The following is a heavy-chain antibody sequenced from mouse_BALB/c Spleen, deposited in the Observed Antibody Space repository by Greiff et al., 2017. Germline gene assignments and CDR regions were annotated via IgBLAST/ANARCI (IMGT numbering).Heavy chain of an antibody. J-gene: IGHJ4*01. CDR1: GYTFTSYW. CDR3: ARSDSSGPYAMDY. V-gene: IGHV1-69*02. CDR2: IDPSDSYT. D-gene: IGHD3-2*01. Sequence: QVQLQQPGAELVKPGASVKLSCKASGYTFTSYWMHWVKQRPGQGLEWIGEIDPSDSYTNYNQKFKGKATLTVDKSSSTAYMQLSSLTSEDSAVYYCARSDSSGPYAMDYWGQGTSVTVSA.